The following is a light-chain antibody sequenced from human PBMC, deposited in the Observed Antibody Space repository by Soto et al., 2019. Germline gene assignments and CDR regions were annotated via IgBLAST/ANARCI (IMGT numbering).Light chain of an antibody. Sequence: QSALTQPASLSRSPGQSSTISCTGTSSDVGGYNYVSWYQQHPGTAPKRMIYGVTVRPSGVSNRFPGSKSGDTASLTIAGLQPEDVADYFCSSYTSTSTPVVFGGGTKGTVL. CDR2: GVT. CDR3: SSYTSTSTPVV. J-gene: IGLJ2*01. V-gene: IGLV2-14*01. CDR1: SSDVGGYNY.